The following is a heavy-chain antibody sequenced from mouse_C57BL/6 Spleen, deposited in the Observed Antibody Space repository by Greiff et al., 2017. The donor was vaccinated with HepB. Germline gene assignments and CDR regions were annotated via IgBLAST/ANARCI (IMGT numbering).Heavy chain of an antibody. CDR2: IYPRSGNT. CDR3: AIGTTVVAPFAY. CDR1: GYTFTSYG. J-gene: IGHJ3*01. D-gene: IGHD1-1*01. V-gene: IGHV1-81*01. Sequence: QVHVKQSGAELARPGASVKLSCKASGYTFTSYGISWVKQRTGQGLEWIGEIYPRSGNTYYNEKFKGKATLTADKSSSTAYMELRSLTSEDSAVYFCAIGTTVVAPFAYWGQGTLVTVSA.